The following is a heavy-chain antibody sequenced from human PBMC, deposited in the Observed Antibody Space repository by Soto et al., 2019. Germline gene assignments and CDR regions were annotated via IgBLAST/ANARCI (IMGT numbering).Heavy chain of an antibody. D-gene: IGHD2-15*01. J-gene: IGHJ4*02. CDR1: GYTFTSYD. V-gene: IGHV1-8*01. CDR2: MNPNSGNT. CDR3: ASVVCSGGSCYPDY. Sequence: QVQLVQSGAEVKKPGASVKVSCKASGYTFTSYDINWVRQATGQGLEWMGWMNPNSGNTGYAQKFQGRGTMTRNTSISTAYMELSSLISEDTAVYYCASVVCSGGSCYPDYWGQGTLVTVSS.